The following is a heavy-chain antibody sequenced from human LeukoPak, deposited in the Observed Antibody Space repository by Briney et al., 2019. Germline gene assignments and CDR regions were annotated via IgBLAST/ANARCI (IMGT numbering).Heavy chain of an antibody. Sequence: PGGSLRLSCAASGFTSSSYGMHWVGKAPGQGLEGVTVIRDDGNEKYYADSVKGRCTISKDNSNNKLYLQMDSLRPEDTAVYYCTKDRRVGGKWCDPWRQGTLHSVPS. CDR2: IRDDGNEK. CDR1: GFTSSSYG. CDR3: TKDRRVGGKWCDP. V-gene: IGHV3-30*02. D-gene: IGHD1-14*01. J-gene: IGHJ5*02.